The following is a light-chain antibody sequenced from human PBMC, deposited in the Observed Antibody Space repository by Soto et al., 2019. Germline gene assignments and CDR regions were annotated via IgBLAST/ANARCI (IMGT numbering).Light chain of an antibody. J-gene: IGLJ2*01. CDR1: SSDVGGYNY. CDR2: DVS. CDR3: SSYTTGSTPLV. V-gene: IGLV2-14*01. Sequence: QSALTQPASVSGSPGQSITISCTGTSSDVGGYNYVSWYQQHPGKAPKLMIYDVSNRPSGVSNRFSGSKSGNTASLPISGLQAEDEADDYCSSYTTGSTPLVFGGGTKLTVL.